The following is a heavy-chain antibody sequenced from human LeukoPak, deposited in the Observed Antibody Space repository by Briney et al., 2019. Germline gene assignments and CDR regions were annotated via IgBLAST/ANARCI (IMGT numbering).Heavy chain of an antibody. CDR3: ARESDGITT. CDR1: GGSISSSSYY. D-gene: IGHD3-16*01. Sequence: KPSETLSLTCTVSGGSISSSSYYWGWIRQPPGKGLEWIGSTYYSGSTYYNPSLKSRVTISVDTSKNQFSLKLSSVTAADTAVYYCARESDGITTLGQGTLVTVSS. CDR2: TYYSGST. V-gene: IGHV4-39*02. J-gene: IGHJ5*02.